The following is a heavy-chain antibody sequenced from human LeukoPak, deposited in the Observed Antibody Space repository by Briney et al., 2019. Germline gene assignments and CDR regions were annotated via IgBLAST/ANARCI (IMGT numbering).Heavy chain of an antibody. V-gene: IGHV1-46*01. CDR1: GYTFTSYY. CDR2: INPSGGST. D-gene: IGHD3-22*01. Sequence: GASVKVSCKASGYTFTSYYMHWVRQAPGQGLEWMGIINPSGGSTSYAQKFQGRVTMTRDTSTSTVYMELSSLRSEDTAVYYCARAPYYYDTSADQDFDYWAREPWSPSPQ. J-gene: IGHJ4*02. CDR3: ARAPYYYDTSADQDFDY.